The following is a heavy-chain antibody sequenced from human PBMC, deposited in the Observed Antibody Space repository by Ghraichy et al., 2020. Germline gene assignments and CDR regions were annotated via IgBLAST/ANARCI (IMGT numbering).Heavy chain of an antibody. CDR2: INPNSGGT. CDR3: ARDFTKLRYCSGGNCYPGY. D-gene: IGHD2-15*01. CDR1: GYTFIDYY. V-gene: IGHV1-2*02. J-gene: IGHJ4*02. Sequence: ASVKVSGKTSGYTFIDYYIHWVRQAPGQGLEWMGWINPNSGGTNFAQKLQGRVTMTRDTSISTAYMELSSLRSDDTAIYYCARDFTKLRYCSGGNCYPGYWGQGTLVTVSS.